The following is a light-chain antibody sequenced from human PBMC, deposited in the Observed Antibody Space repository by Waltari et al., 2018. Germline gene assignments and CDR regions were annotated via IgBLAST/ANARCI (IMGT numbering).Light chain of an antibody. J-gene: IGKJ1*01. CDR1: QNVIY. V-gene: IGKV3-20*01. CDR3: QQYGSSPT. CDR2: GAS. Sequence: IVLTQSPGTLSLSPGERATLSCRASQNVIYLAWYQQKPGQSPRLLIDGASTRATGIPDRISGSGSGTDFTLTISRLEPEDFGVYYCQQYGSSPTFGQGTKVEIK.